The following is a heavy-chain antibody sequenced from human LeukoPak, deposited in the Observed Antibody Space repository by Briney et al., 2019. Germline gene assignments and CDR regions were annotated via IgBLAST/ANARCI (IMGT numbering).Heavy chain of an antibody. D-gene: IGHD3-3*01. V-gene: IGHV4-38-2*02. CDR3: ARTASITIFGVVIMPTQFDY. Sequence: SETLSLTCTVSGYSISSGYYWGWIRQPPGKGLEWIGSIYHSGSTYYNPSLKSRVTISVDTSKNQFSLKLSSVTAADTAVYYCARTASITIFGVVIMPTQFDYWGQGTLVTVSS. J-gene: IGHJ4*02. CDR2: IYHSGST. CDR1: GYSISSGYY.